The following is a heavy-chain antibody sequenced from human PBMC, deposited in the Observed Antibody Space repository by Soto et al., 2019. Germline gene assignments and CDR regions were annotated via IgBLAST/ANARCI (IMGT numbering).Heavy chain of an antibody. CDR3: AISLEDSGVREIWAVT. V-gene: IGHV1-46*01. J-gene: IGHJ5*02. CDR2: INPSGGST. D-gene: IGHD6-6*01. CDR1: GYTFTSYY. Sequence: ASVKVSCKASGYTFTSYYMHWVRQAPGQGLEWMGIINPSGGSTSYAQKFQGRVTMTRDTSTSTVYMELSSLGSEDTAVYYCAISLEDSGVREIWAVTWGEGTRVTV.